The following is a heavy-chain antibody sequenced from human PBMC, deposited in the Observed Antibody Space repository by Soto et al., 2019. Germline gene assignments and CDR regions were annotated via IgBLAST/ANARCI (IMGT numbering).Heavy chain of an antibody. Sequence: QVQLQESGPGLVKPSETLSLTCTVSGGSIGTYYWSWFRQPPGKGLEWIGYIYYSGNTKYKPSLESRVTLSLDKSKKRFSLDLTSLNAADTAKYYCARSRGSGLSFDYWGQGTLVTVSS. CDR3: ARSRGSGLSFDY. D-gene: IGHD6-19*01. J-gene: IGHJ4*02. CDR1: GGSIGTYY. CDR2: IYYSGNT. V-gene: IGHV4-59*01.